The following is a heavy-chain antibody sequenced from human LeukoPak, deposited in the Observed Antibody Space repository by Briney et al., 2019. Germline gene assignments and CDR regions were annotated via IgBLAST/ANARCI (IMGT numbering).Heavy chain of an antibody. CDR3: ARAGNYRQQAFDY. D-gene: IGHD4-11*01. Sequence: TASETLSLTCAVYGGSFSGYYWSWIRQPPGKGLEWIGEINHSGSTNYNPSLKSRVTISVDTSKNQFSLKLSSVTAADTAVYYCARAGNYRQQAFDYWGQGTLVTVSS. J-gene: IGHJ4*02. V-gene: IGHV4-34*01. CDR1: GGSFSGYY. CDR2: INHSGST.